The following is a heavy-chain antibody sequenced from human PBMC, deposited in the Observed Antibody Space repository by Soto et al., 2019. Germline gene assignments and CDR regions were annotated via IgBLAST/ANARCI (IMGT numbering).Heavy chain of an antibody. D-gene: IGHD3-10*01. CDR1: GYTFTSYG. CDR3: AREGYYYGSETLQRTYYYYGMDV. Sequence: ASVKVSCKASGYTFTSYGISWVRQAPGQGLEWMGWISAYNGNTNYAQKLQGRVTMTTDTSTSTAYMELRSLRSDDTAVYYCAREGYYYGSETLQRTYYYYGMDVWGQGTTVTVSS. V-gene: IGHV1-18*01. CDR2: ISAYNGNT. J-gene: IGHJ6*02.